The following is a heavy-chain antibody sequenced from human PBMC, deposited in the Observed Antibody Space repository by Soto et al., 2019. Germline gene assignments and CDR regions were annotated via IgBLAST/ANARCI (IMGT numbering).Heavy chain of an antibody. J-gene: IGHJ5*02. D-gene: IGHD1-1*01. CDR1: GASISGFY. CDR3: VRDGTKTLRDWFDP. V-gene: IGHV4-4*07. CDR2: IYATGTT. Sequence: PSDTLSLICTVSGASISGFYWSWIRKSAGKGLEWIGRIYATGTTDYNPSLKSRVMMSVDTSKKQFSLKLRSVTAADTAVYYCVRDGTKTLRDWFDPWGQGISVTVSS.